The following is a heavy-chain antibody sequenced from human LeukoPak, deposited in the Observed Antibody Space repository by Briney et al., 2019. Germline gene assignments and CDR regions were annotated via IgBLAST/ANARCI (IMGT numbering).Heavy chain of an antibody. D-gene: IGHD6-13*01. CDR2: ISASGATT. Sequence: GGSLRLSGAASGFTFSSYAMTWVRQPPGKGLEWVSAISASGATTNYADSVKGRFTISRDNSKNTLYLQMNSLRAEDTAVYYCAKDQQMVPDNWFDPWGQGTLVTVSS. V-gene: IGHV3-23*01. CDR1: GFTFSSYA. CDR3: AKDQQMVPDNWFDP. J-gene: IGHJ5*02.